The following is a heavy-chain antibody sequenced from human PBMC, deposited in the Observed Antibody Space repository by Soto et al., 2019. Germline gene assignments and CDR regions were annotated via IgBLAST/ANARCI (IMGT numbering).Heavy chain of an antibody. V-gene: IGHV4-4*07. CDR1: GGSISSYY. CDR3: ARDHPTYYYDSSGYFNWFDP. Sequence: PSETLSLTCTVSGGSISSYYWSWIRQPAGKGLEWIGRIYTSGSTNYNPSLKSRVTMSVDTSKNQFSLKLSSVTAADTAVYYCARDHPTYYYDSSGYFNWFDPWGQGTLVTVSS. J-gene: IGHJ5*02. D-gene: IGHD3-22*01. CDR2: IYTSGST.